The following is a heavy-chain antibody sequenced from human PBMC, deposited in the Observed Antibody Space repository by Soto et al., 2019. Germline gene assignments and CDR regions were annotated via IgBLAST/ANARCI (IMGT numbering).Heavy chain of an antibody. CDR2: VFPADSET. CDR3: AKFRVGGYCTNAVCYHFNY. V-gene: IGHV5-51*01. D-gene: IGHD2-8*01. CDR1: GYTFTNYW. J-gene: IGHJ4*02. Sequence: EVQLVQSGAEVKKPGESLKISCKASGYTFTNYWIGWVRQMPGKGLEWMGIVFPADSETRYSPSFEGQVTISADKSISTADLQWSSLKASDTAIYYCAKFRVGGYCTNAVCYHFNYWGQGTLVTVS.